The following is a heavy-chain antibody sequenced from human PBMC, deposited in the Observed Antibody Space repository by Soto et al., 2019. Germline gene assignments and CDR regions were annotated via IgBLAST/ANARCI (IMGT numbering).Heavy chain of an antibody. J-gene: IGHJ5*02. Sequence: ASVKVSCKASGYTFTSYAMHWVRQDPGQRLEWMGWINAGNGNTKYSQKFQGRVTITRDTSASTAYIELSSLRSEDTAVYYCARDLWFGADNWFDPWGQGTLVTVSS. D-gene: IGHD3-10*01. CDR2: INAGNGNT. CDR1: GYTFTSYA. V-gene: IGHV1-3*01. CDR3: ARDLWFGADNWFDP.